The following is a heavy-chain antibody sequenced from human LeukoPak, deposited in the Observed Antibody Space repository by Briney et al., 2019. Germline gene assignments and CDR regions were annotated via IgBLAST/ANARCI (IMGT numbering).Heavy chain of an antibody. D-gene: IGHD6-19*01. CDR2: ISSSSSTI. CDR3: AISSAVAGGEFDP. CDR1: GFTFSSYS. J-gene: IGHJ5*02. Sequence: GGSLRLSCAASGFTFSSYSMNRVRRAPGKGLEWVSYISSSSSTIYYADSVKGRFTISRDNAKNSLYLQMNSLRAEDTAVYYCAISSAVAGGEFDPWGQGTLVTVSS. V-gene: IGHV3-48*01.